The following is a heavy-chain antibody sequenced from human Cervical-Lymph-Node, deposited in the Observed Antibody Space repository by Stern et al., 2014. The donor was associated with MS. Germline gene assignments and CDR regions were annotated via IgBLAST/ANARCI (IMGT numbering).Heavy chain of an antibody. CDR2: VVVGSGLT. J-gene: IGHJ4*02. Sequence: LVQSGPEVKKPGTSVKVSCKASGFTFTTRSAVQWVRQARGQRLEWIGWVVVGSGLTNYAQKFQERVTITRDSFASTADMELRSLRSEDTAVYYCAAFPSSSRNYFDYWGQGTLVTVSS. D-gene: IGHD6-13*01. V-gene: IGHV1-58*01. CDR3: AAFPSSSRNYFDY. CDR1: GFTFTTRSA.